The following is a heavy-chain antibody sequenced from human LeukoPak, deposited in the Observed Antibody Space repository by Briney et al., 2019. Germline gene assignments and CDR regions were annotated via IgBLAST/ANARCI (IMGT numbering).Heavy chain of an antibody. J-gene: IGHJ6*03. CDR3: ASGAYYDFWSGYDHYYYMDV. CDR1: GFTFSSYS. Sequence: GRSLRFSGAASGFTFSSYSMTWFRQAPGKGLDWVSSIISSSSYIYYADSVKGRFTISRDNAKNSLYLQMNSLRAEDTAVYYCASGAYYDFWSGYDHYYYMDVWGKGTTVTVSS. D-gene: IGHD3-3*01. CDR2: IISSSSYI. V-gene: IGHV3-21*01.